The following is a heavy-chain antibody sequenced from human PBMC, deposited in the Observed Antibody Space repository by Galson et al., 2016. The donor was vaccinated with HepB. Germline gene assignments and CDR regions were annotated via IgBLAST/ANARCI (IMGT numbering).Heavy chain of an antibody. D-gene: IGHD4-11*01. CDR1: GFTFGDYA. CDR2: IRSKTYGGTT. CDR3: ARGTPHYRPYYFDN. V-gene: IGHV3-49*03. Sequence: SLRLSCATSGFTFGDYAMSWFRQAPGKGLEWVGFIRSKTYGGTTEYAASVKARFTISRDDSKSFAYLQMSSLNTGDTAVYYCARGTPHYRPYYFDNWGQGTLVTVSS. J-gene: IGHJ4*02.